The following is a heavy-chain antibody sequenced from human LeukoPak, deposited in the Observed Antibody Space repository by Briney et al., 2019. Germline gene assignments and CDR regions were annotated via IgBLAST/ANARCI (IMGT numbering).Heavy chain of an antibody. D-gene: IGHD6-19*01. CDR1: GGSISSYY. J-gene: IGHJ4*02. CDR3: ARRESSGFFDY. V-gene: IGHV4-59*08. CDR2: IYYSGST. Sequence: PSETPSLTCTVSGGSISSYYWSWIRQPPGKGLEWIGYIYYSGSTSYNPSLNSRVTISLDTSKNQFSLNLSSVTAADTAVYYCARRESSGFFDYWGQGTLVTVSS.